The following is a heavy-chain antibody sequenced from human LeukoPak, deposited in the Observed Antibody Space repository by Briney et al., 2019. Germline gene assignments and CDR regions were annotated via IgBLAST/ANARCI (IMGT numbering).Heavy chain of an antibody. J-gene: IGHJ4*02. CDR1: GGSFSGYY. CDR3: TRARWIAAAGNDY. Sequence: SETLSLTCAVYGGSFSGYYWSWIRQPPGKGLEWIGEINHSGSTNYNPSLKSRVTISVDTSKNQFSLKLSSVTAADTAVYYCTRARWIAAAGNDYWGQGTLVTVSS. D-gene: IGHD6-13*01. CDR2: INHSGST. V-gene: IGHV4-34*01.